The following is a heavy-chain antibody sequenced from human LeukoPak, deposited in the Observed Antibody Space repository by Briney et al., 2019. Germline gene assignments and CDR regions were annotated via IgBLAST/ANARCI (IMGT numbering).Heavy chain of an antibody. CDR1: GGSISSYY. Sequence: SETLSLTCTVSGGSISSYYWSWIRQPPGEGLEWIGYIYYSGSTNYNPSLKSRVTISVDTSKNQFSLKLSSVTAADTAVYYCAREGTSGSYYDYWGQGTLVTVSS. CDR2: IYYSGST. CDR3: AREGTSGSYYDY. V-gene: IGHV4-59*01. J-gene: IGHJ4*02. D-gene: IGHD1-26*01.